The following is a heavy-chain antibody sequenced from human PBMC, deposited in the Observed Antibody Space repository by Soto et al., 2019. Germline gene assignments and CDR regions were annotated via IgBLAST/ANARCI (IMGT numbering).Heavy chain of an antibody. CDR1: GDTFTDHY. Sequence: QVQLMQSGAEVKKPGASVKVSCKASGDTFTDHYIHWVRQAPGQGLEWMGTVNPSGGHTTYAQHCLGRVTMTRDTSTSTLYMELTSLTSDDTAIYYCARGGHVVVVTAALDYWGQGTLVTVSS. V-gene: IGHV1-46*01. J-gene: IGHJ4*02. CDR3: ARGGHVVVVTAALDY. D-gene: IGHD2-21*02. CDR2: VNPSGGHT.